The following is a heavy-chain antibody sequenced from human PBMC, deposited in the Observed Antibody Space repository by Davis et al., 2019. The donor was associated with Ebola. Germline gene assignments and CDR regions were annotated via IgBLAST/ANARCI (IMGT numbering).Heavy chain of an antibody. CDR3: ARVIGWNEDY. Sequence: PSETLSLTCAVSGYSISSGYYWGWIRQPPGKGLEWIGSIYHSGSTYYNPSLKSRVTISVDTSKNQFSLKLSSVTAADTAVYYCARVIGWNEDYWGQGTLVTVSS. CDR2: IYHSGST. CDR1: GYSISSGYY. V-gene: IGHV4-38-2*01. J-gene: IGHJ4*02. D-gene: IGHD1-1*01.